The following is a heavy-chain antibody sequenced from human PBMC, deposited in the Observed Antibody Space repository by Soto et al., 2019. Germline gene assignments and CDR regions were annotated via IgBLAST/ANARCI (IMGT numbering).Heavy chain of an antibody. Sequence: QVPLVQSGAEVKKPGASVKVSCKASGYTFTSYAISWVRQAPGQGLEWMGWISAYNGNTNYAQKLQGRVTMTTDTPTSTAYRELRSLRSDDTAVYYCGRVPHRVAGGDNCFAPGGKGTRVTVPS. V-gene: IGHV1-18*01. J-gene: IGHJ5*02. CDR1: GYTFTSYA. CDR2: ISAYNGNT. D-gene: IGHD3-16*01. CDR3: GRVPHRVAGGDNCFAP.